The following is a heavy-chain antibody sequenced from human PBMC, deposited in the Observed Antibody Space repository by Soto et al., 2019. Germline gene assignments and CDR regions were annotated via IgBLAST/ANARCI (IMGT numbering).Heavy chain of an antibody. CDR2: IYTSGST. D-gene: IGHD2-2*02. Sequence: SETLSLTCTVSGGSISSYYWSWIRQPAGKGLEWIGRIYTSGSTNYNPSLKSRVTMSVDTPKNQFSLKLSSVTAADTAVYYCARGIVVVPAAIRYYYYYGMDVWGQGTTVTVSS. CDR1: GGSISSYY. CDR3: ARGIVVVPAAIRYYYYYGMDV. J-gene: IGHJ6*02. V-gene: IGHV4-4*07.